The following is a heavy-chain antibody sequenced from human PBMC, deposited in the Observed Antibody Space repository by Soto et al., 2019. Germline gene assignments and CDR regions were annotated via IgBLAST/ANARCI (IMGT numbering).Heavy chain of an antibody. V-gene: IGHV3-23*01. Sequence: EVQLLESGGGLVQPGGSLRLSCAASGFTFFTYAMSWDRQAPGKGLEWVSAISGGAESIYYGDSVKGRFTISRDSSKNTLYLQMNSLRAEDTAVYYCAKHSGGHYGFDYWGQGTLVTVSS. CDR2: ISGGAESI. J-gene: IGHJ4*02. D-gene: IGHD1-26*01. CDR3: AKHSGGHYGFDY. CDR1: GFTFFTYA.